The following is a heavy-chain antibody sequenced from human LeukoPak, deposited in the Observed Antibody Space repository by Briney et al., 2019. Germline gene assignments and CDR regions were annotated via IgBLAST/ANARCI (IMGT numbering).Heavy chain of an antibody. CDR3: ARSLDFGVVPGGWFDP. J-gene: IGHJ5*02. CDR1: GYTFTGYY. Sequence: ASVTVSCKASGYTFTGYYMHWVRQAPGQGLEWMGWINPNSGGTNYAQKFQGRVTMTRDTSISTAYMELSRLRSDDTAVYYCARSLDFGVVPGGWFDPWGQGTLVTVSS. CDR2: INPNSGGT. D-gene: IGHD3-3*01. V-gene: IGHV1-2*02.